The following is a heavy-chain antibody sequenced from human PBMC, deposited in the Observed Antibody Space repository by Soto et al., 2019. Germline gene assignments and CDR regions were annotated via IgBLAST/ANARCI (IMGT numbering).Heavy chain of an antibody. Sequence: ASVKVACKASGYTFTSYGISWVGQAPGQGRDWMGWISAYNGNTNYAQKLQGRVTMTTDTSTSTAYMELRSLRSDDTAVYYCARDPEDIVVVPAAIGWFDPWGQGTLVTVSS. CDR2: ISAYNGNT. D-gene: IGHD2-2*01. V-gene: IGHV1-18*01. CDR3: ARDPEDIVVVPAAIGWFDP. CDR1: GYTFTSYG. J-gene: IGHJ5*02.